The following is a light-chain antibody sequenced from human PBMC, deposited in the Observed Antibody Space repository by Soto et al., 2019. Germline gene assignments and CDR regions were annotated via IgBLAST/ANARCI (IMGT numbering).Light chain of an antibody. J-gene: IGKJ5*01. CDR2: GAS. CDR3: QQYGSSPIT. V-gene: IGKV3-20*01. CDR1: QSISVTY. Sequence: EIVWTQSPGTLSLSPGERATLSCRVSQSISVTYLAWYQQKPGQAPRLLIYGASSRATGIPDRFSGSGSGTDFTLTISRLEPEDFAVYYCQQYGSSPITFGQGTLLEI.